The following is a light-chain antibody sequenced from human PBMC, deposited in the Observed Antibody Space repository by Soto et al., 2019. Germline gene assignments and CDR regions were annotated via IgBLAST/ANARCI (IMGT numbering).Light chain of an antibody. V-gene: IGLV1-47*01. Sequence: QPALTHPPSASGTPGQRVTISCSGSSSNIGSNYVYWYQQLPGTAPKLLIYRNNQRPSGVPDRFSGSKSGTSASLAISGLRSEDEADYYCAAWDDSLSANYVFGTGTKVTVL. CDR2: RNN. J-gene: IGLJ1*01. CDR3: AAWDDSLSANYV. CDR1: SSNIGSNY.